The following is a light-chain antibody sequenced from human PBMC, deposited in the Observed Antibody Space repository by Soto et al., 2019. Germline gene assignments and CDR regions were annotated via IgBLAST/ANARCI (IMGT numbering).Light chain of an antibody. CDR1: QSVSTY. CDR3: QQYISSPLT. V-gene: IGKV3-20*01. J-gene: IGKJ1*01. Sequence: EIVLTQSPATLSLSPGERATLSCRASQSVSTYLAWYQQRPGQAPRLLIYGASSRATGIPDRFSGSGSGTDFTLTISRLEPEDFAVYHCQQYISSPLTFGQGTKVDIK. CDR2: GAS.